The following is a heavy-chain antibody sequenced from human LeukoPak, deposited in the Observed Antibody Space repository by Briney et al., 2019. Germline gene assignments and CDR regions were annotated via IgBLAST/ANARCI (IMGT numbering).Heavy chain of an antibody. J-gene: IGHJ3*01. CDR2: IKKDGSAE. D-gene: IGHD1-14*01. Sequence: PGGSLRLSCAASGFTLNSYLMSWVRQAPGRGLEWVANIKKDGSAESYLDSVKGRFTVSRDNAKSSLFLQMNSLRGEDTAVYYSARGNPNRNAIDLWGQGTMVTISS. CDR3: ARGNPNRNAIDL. CDR1: GFTLNSYL. V-gene: IGHV3-7*01.